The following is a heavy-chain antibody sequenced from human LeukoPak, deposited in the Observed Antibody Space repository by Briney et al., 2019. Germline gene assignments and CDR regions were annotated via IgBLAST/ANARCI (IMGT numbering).Heavy chain of an antibody. CDR1: GGSISSGSYY. D-gene: IGHD3-10*01. V-gene: IGHV4-39*07. Sequence: SETLSLTCTVSGGSISSGSYYWSWIRQPPGKGLEWIGEINHSGSTNYNPSLKSRVTISVDTSKKQFSLKLSSVTAADTAVYYCARGRYYYGSGSYKDRYYYMDVWGKGTTVTVSS. CDR3: ARGRYYYGSGSYKDRYYYMDV. J-gene: IGHJ6*03. CDR2: INHSGST.